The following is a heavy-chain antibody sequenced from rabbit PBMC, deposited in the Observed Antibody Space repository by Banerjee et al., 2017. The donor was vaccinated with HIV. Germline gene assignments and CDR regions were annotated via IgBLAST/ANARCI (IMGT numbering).Heavy chain of an antibody. CDR1: GFSFSNKAV. Sequence: QEQLVESGGGLVKPEGSLKLSCTASGFSFSNKAVMCWVRQAPGKGLEWITCINAVTGKAVYASWAKGRFTFSKTSSTTVTLQMTSLTAADTATYLCARRYGGGGYDGFDPWGQGTLVTVS. CDR3: ARRYGGGGYDGFDP. V-gene: IGHV1S45*01. J-gene: IGHJ2*01. D-gene: IGHD8-1*01. CDR2: INAVTGKA.